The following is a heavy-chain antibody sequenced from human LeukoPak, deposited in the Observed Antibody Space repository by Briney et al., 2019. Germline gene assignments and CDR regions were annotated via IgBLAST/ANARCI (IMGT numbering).Heavy chain of an antibody. CDR3: ARLGDLYGDYTINDY. D-gene: IGHD4-17*01. Sequence: GESRKISCKGSGYIFSSYWIGWVRQMPGKGLELMGIIHPGDSDTRYSPSFQGQVTISVDKSVNTAYVQWSSLKASDTAMYYCARLGDLYGDYTINDYWGQGTLVSVSS. CDR1: GYIFSSYW. CDR2: IHPGDSDT. V-gene: IGHV5-51*01. J-gene: IGHJ4*02.